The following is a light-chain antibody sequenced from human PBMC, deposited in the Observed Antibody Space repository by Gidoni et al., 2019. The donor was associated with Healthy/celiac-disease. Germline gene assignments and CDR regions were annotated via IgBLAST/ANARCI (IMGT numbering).Light chain of an antibody. CDR2: AAS. V-gene: IGKV1-39*01. CDR1: QSISSY. J-gene: IGKJ1*01. Sequence: DIQLTQSPSSLSASVGDRVTITCRASQSISSYLNWYQQKPGKAPKLLIYAASSLQSGVPSRVSGSGSGTDFTLTISSLQPEDFATYYCQQSYSTPPTFXXXTKVEIK. CDR3: QQSYSTPPT.